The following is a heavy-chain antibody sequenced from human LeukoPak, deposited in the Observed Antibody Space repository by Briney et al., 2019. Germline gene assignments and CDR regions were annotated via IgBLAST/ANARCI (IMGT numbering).Heavy chain of an antibody. V-gene: IGHV3-7*03. J-gene: IGHJ3*02. D-gene: IGHD3-22*01. Sequence: PGGSLRLSCAASGFTLSSYWMSWVRQAPGKGLEWVANIKQDGSEKYYVDSVKGRFTISRDNVKNSLYLQMNSLRAEDTAVYYCAKVCSSGYLVDAFDIWGQGTMVTVSS. CDR2: IKQDGSEK. CDR3: AKVCSSGYLVDAFDI. CDR1: GFTLSSYW.